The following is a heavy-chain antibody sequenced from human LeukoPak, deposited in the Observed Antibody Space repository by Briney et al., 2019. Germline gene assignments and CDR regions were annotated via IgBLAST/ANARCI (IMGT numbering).Heavy chain of an antibody. CDR3: AGGYCSGGSCYHYFDY. D-gene: IGHD2-15*01. V-gene: IGHV4-34*01. CDR1: GGSFSGYY. Sequence: SETLSLTCAVYGGSFSGYYWSWIRQPPGKGLEWSGEINHSGSTNYNPSLKSRVTISVDTSKNQFSLKLSSVTAADTAVYYCAGGYCSGGSCYHYFDYWGQGTLVTVSS. CDR2: INHSGST. J-gene: IGHJ4*02.